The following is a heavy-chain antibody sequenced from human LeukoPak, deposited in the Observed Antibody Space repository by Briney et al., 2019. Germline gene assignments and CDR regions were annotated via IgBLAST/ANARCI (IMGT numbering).Heavy chain of an antibody. CDR2: ISSSSSTI. D-gene: IGHD3-3*01. J-gene: IGHJ4*02. CDR1: GFTFSSYS. Sequence: GGSLRLSCAASGFTFSSYSMNWVRQAPGKGLEWVSYISSSSSTIYYADSVKGRFTISRDNAKNSLYLQMNSLRAEDTAVYYCARGLGWRDFWSGIFDYWGQGTLVTVSS. CDR3: ARGLGWRDFWSGIFDY. V-gene: IGHV3-48*01.